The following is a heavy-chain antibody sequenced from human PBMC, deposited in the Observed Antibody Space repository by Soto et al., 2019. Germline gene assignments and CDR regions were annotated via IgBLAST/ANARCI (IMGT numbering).Heavy chain of an antibody. Sequence: SETLSLTCTVSGGSISSYYWSWIRQPPGKGLEWIGYIYYSGSTNYNPSLKGRVTISVDTSKNQFSLKLSSVTAADTAVYYCARDGYYYDSSGYYPDWGQGTLVTVSS. CDR1: GGSISSYY. J-gene: IGHJ4*02. CDR2: IYYSGST. V-gene: IGHV4-59*01. D-gene: IGHD3-22*01. CDR3: ARDGYYYDSSGYYPD.